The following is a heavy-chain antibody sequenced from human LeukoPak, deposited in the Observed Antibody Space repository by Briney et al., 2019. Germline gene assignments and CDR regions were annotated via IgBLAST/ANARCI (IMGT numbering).Heavy chain of an antibody. V-gene: IGHV4-39*02. CDR1: GGSISSTTYY. J-gene: IGHJ1*01. CDR2: IYYSGTT. Sequence: SETPSLTCTVSGGSISSTTYYWGWIRQPPGKGLEWIGTIYYSGTTYYNPSLKSRVTISVDTSKNQFSLELSSMTAADTAVYYCARGPTLKYFHHWGQGTLVSVSS. CDR3: ARGPTLKYFHH.